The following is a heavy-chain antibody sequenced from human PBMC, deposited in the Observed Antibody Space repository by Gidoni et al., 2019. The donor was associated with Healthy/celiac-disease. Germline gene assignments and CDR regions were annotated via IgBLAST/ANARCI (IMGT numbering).Heavy chain of an antibody. V-gene: IGHV4-39*07. CDR1: GGSISSSSYY. D-gene: IGHD1-26*01. J-gene: IGHJ4*02. Sequence: QLQLQESGPGLVKPSETLSLTCTVSGGSISSSSYYWGWIRQPPGKGLEWIGSIYYSGSTYYNPSLKSRVTISVDTSKNQFSLKLSSVTAADTAVYYCARESVGVGAILSFDYWGQGTLVTVSS. CDR3: ARESVGVGAILSFDY. CDR2: IYYSGST.